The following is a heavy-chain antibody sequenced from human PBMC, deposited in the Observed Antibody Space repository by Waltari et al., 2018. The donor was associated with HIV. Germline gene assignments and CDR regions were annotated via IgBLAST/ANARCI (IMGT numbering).Heavy chain of an antibody. CDR3: ARHSRALGASNYYYYGLDV. CDR2: MYYSGSA. Sequence: QLKLHESGPGLVKPSETPSLTCTVSGGPISSNNSIWGWIRQPPGRGLEWVASMYYSGSAYYNASLRSRVTTSVDTSKNQFSLQLTSVTAADTAVYYCARHSRALGASNYYYYGLDVWGQGTTVAVSS. D-gene: IGHD3-10*01. V-gene: IGHV4-39*01. CDR1: GGPISSNNSI. J-gene: IGHJ6*02.